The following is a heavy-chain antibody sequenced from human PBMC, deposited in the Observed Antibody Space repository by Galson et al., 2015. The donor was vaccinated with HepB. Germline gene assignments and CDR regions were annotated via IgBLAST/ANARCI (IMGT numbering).Heavy chain of an antibody. CDR2: LDPEDGER. CDR3: ATEGTLTAGITVY. V-gene: IGHV1-69-2*01. Sequence: VKVSCKASGYRFIDYHIHWVLQAPGKGLEWMGRLDPEDGERIYAEKFQGRLTLSADTSTDTAYMELSSLTSEDTAFYYCATEGTLTAGITVYWGHGTLVTVSS. J-gene: IGHJ4*01. CDR1: GYRFIDYH. D-gene: IGHD4-11*01.